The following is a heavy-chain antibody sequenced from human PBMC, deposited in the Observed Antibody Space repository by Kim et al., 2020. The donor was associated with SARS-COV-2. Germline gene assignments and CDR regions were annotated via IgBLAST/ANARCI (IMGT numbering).Heavy chain of an antibody. Sequence: PPFQCQVTISADKSISTAYLQWSSLKASDTAMYYCARLRFDNWNYDFDYWGQGTLVTVSS. D-gene: IGHD1-7*01. V-gene: IGHV5-51*01. J-gene: IGHJ4*02. CDR3: ARLRFDNWNYDFDY.